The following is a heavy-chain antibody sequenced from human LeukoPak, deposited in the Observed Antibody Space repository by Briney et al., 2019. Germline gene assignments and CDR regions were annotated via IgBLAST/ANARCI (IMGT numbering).Heavy chain of an antibody. V-gene: IGHV3-23*01. CDR2: IGGSTGRT. CDR3: ARGVGAFDI. J-gene: IGHJ3*02. CDR1: GFSFDNYA. Sequence: GGSLRLSCAASGFSFDNYAMSWVRQAPGKGLEWVSAIGGSTGRTYYADSVKGRFTISRDNAKNSLYLQMNSLRAEDTAVYYCARGVGAFDICGQGTMVTVSS.